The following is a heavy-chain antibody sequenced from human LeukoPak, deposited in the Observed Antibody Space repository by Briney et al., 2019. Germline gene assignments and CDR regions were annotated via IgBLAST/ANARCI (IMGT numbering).Heavy chain of an antibody. CDR3: ASSSRLDYYGMDV. V-gene: IGHV4-39*01. CDR2: IYYSGST. Sequence: PSETLSLTCTVSGGSISSSSYYWGWIRQPPGKGLEWIGSIYYSGSTYYNPSLKSRVTISVDTSKNQFSLKLSSVTAADTAVYYCASSSRLDYYGMDVWGQGTTVTVSS. J-gene: IGHJ6*02. D-gene: IGHD3-16*01. CDR1: GGSISSSSYY.